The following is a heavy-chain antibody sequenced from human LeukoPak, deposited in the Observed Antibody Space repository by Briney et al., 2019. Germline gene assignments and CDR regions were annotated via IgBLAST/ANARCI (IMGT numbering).Heavy chain of an antibody. J-gene: IGHJ3*02. D-gene: IGHD5-12*01. CDR1: GYTFTDYY. V-gene: IGHV1-2*02. CDR2: INPNSGGT. Sequence: ASVTVSCKASGYTFTDYYILWVRQAPGQGPEWMGWINPNSGGTNYAQNFKGRVTMTRDTSISTAYMEVNSLTSDDTAVYYCARDLPKTGYVGALDIWGQGTMVTVSS. CDR3: ARDLPKTGYVGALDI.